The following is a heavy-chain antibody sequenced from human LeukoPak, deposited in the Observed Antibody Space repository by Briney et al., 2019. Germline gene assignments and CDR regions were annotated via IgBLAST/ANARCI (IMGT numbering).Heavy chain of an antibody. CDR3: AKGGFGSSVIEY. J-gene: IGHJ4*02. V-gene: IGHV3-30*02. CDR2: IRYDGSNK. CDR1: GFTFSSYG. Sequence: GGSLRLSCAASGFTFSSYGMHWVRQAPGKGLEWVAFIRYDGSNKYYADSVKGRFTISRDNSKNTLYLQMNSLRPEDTAVFYCAKGGFGSSVIEYWGQGTLVTVSS. D-gene: IGHD6-6*01.